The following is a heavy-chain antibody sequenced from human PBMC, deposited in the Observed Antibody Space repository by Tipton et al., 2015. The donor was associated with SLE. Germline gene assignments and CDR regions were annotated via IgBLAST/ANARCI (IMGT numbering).Heavy chain of an antibody. Sequence: TLSLTCAVYGGSFSGYYWSWIRQPPGKGLEWIGEINHSGSTNYNPSLKSRVTISVDTSKNQFSLKLSSVTAAATAVYYCARDGLSSGWYEGRFYWGQGTLVTVSS. CDR2: INHSGST. CDR3: ARDGLSSGWYEGRFY. CDR1: GGSFSGYY. V-gene: IGHV4-34*01. J-gene: IGHJ4*02. D-gene: IGHD6-19*01.